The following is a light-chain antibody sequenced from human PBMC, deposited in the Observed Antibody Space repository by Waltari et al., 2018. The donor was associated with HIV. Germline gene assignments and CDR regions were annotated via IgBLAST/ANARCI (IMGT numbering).Light chain of an antibody. CDR3: VAWDDSLRGVL. CDR2: RND. Sequence: SVLTQPPSASGTPGQRVTISCSGSTSNIRSNYVFLYQPPPGTAPKLLIQRNDQRPSGVPDRFSASTSGTSASLAISGLRSEDEADYYCVAWDDSLRGVLFGGGTKVAVL. V-gene: IGLV1-47*01. J-gene: IGLJ2*01. CDR1: TSNIRSNY.